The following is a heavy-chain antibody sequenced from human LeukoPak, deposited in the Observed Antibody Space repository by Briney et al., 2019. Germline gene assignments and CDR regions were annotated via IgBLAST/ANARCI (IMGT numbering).Heavy chain of an antibody. Sequence: SVKVSCKASGGTLSGYTISWVRQAPGQGLEWMGGIIPIYGTPHSAQKFQGRVTITTDESTSTAFMDLSSLRSEDTAVYYCARDGDKYCSGGSCYSGDYWGQGTLVTVSS. V-gene: IGHV1-69*05. J-gene: IGHJ4*02. CDR3: ARDGDKYCSGGSCYSGDY. CDR1: GGTLSGYT. D-gene: IGHD2-15*01. CDR2: IIPIYGTP.